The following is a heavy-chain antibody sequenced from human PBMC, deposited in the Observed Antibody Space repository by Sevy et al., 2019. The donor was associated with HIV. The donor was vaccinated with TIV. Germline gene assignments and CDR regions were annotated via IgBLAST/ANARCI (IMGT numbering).Heavy chain of an antibody. Sequence: GFLRLSCAAPGFTFSTYAITLVPQAPGGGPGWGSGISGSGSSTYYADSVKGRFTISRDNSKNTLFLQMNSLRADDTAVYYCAKDRVSGTYYSGDFDYWGQGTLVTVSS. V-gene: IGHV3-23*01. CDR2: ISGSGSST. J-gene: IGHJ4*02. CDR3: AKDRVSGTYYSGDFDY. CDR1: GFTFSTYA. D-gene: IGHD3-10*01.